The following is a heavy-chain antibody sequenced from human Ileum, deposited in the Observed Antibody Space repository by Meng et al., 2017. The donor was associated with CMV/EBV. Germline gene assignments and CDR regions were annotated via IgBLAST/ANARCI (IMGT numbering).Heavy chain of an antibody. CDR2: INAGNGVT. CDR3: ARIEHGAYFDS. V-gene: IGHV1-3*01. J-gene: IGHJ4*02. CDR1: GYNFTKYA. D-gene: IGHD4-17*01. Sequence: SCKASGYNFTKYAMHWVRQAPGQGLEWMGWINAGNGVTKYSQKFQGRVTFTRDTSASTGYMELSSLRSEDTAVYYCARIEHGAYFDSWGQGTLVTVSS.